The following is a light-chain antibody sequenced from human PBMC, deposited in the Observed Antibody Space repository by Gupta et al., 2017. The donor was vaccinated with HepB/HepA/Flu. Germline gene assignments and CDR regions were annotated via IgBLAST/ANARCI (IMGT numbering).Light chain of an antibody. CDR2: AVS. CDR3: QQLNSYPPALT. J-gene: IGKJ4*01. Sequence: DILLTQSPSFLSASVGDRVTITCRASQGFNSYLAWFQQKPGKAPKLLIYAVSTVQSGVPSRFSGSGSGTEFTLTISSLQPEDFATYYCQQLNSYPPALTFGGGTKVEIK. V-gene: IGKV1-9*01. CDR1: QGFNSY.